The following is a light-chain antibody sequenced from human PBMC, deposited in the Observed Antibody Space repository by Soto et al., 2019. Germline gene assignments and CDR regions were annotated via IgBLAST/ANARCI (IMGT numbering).Light chain of an antibody. CDR3: QQYKNCPRT. V-gene: IGKV3-15*01. CDR2: GAS. Sequence: EIVLTHSPGTLSLSPWEIATLSCRASESVDINLAWYQQKPGPAPRLLIYGASTRATDMPGTFSGRGSGTEFTLTISSLQSEDFAVYYCQQYKNCPRTFGQGTKVDIK. J-gene: IGKJ1*01. CDR1: ESVDIN.